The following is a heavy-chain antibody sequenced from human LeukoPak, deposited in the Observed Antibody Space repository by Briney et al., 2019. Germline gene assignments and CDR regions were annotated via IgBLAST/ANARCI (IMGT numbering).Heavy chain of an antibody. J-gene: IGHJ4*02. CDR1: GFTFSSYG. CDR2: IWYDGSNK. D-gene: IGHD6-19*01. Sequence: GTLRLSCAASGFTFSSYGMHWVRQAPDKGLEWVAVIWYDGSNKYYADSVKGRFTISRDNSKNTLYLQMNSLRAEDTAVYYCAKDGGSGWYFDWGQGTLVTVSS. V-gene: IGHV3-33*06. CDR3: AKDGGSGWYFD.